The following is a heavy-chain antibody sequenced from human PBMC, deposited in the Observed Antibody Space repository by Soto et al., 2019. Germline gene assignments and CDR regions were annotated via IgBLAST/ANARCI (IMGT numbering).Heavy chain of an antibody. D-gene: IGHD2-8*01. CDR1: GGTLSSYE. CDR3: ACILSSRPHPFYGMVV. V-gene: IGHV1-69*05. J-gene: IGHJ6*02. CDR2: IISIFGTA. Sequence: SVKVSGEASGGTLSSYEIRWVRQAPGQGVEWMRGIISIFGTANYAQKFQGRVTITTDESTSTAYMELSSLRSEDTAVYYCACILSSRPHPFYGMVVWGQGTTVTVSS.